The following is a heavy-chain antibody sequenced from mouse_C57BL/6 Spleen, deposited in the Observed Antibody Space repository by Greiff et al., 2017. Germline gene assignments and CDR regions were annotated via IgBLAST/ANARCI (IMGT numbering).Heavy chain of an antibody. CDR2: INPNNGGT. D-gene: IGHD2-4*01. J-gene: IGHJ1*03. CDR3: ARSYNYSYWYIDV. V-gene: IGHV1-18*01. Sequence: EVQLQESGPELVKPGASVKIPCKASGYTFTDYNMDWVKQSHGKSLEWIGGINPNNGGTNYNQKFKGKATLTVDKSSITAYMDLRSLTSEDTAVYCCARSYNYSYWYIDVWGTGTAVTVSS. CDR1: GYTFTDYN.